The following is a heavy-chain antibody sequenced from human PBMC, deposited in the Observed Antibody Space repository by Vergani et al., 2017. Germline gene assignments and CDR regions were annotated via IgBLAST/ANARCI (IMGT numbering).Heavy chain of an antibody. D-gene: IGHD5-18*01. CDR2: IYPGDSDT. J-gene: IGHJ6*02. Sequence: EVQLVQSGAEVKKPGESLKISCKGSGYSFTSYWIGWVRQMPGKGLEWMGIIYPGDSDTRYSPSFQGQVTISADKSISTAYLQWSSLKASDTAMYYCASTSRVDTAMVYYYGMDVWGQGTTDTVSS. V-gene: IGHV5-51*01. CDR3: ASTSRVDTAMVYYYGMDV. CDR1: GYSFTSYW.